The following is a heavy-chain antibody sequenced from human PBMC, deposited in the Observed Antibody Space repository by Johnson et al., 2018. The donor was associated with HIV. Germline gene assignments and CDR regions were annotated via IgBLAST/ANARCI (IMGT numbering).Heavy chain of an antibody. CDR3: AKDITVVMHGAGAFDI. V-gene: IGHV3-23*04. D-gene: IGHD4-23*01. Sequence: VQLVESGGGLVQPGGSLRLSCAASGFTFSSYAMSWVRQAPGKGLEWVSAISGTAGDTYYPDSVKGRFTISRENAKNSLYLQMNSLRAEDTALYYCAKDITVVMHGAGAFDIWGQGTMVTVSS. CDR1: GFTFSSYA. CDR2: ISGTAGDT. J-gene: IGHJ3*02.